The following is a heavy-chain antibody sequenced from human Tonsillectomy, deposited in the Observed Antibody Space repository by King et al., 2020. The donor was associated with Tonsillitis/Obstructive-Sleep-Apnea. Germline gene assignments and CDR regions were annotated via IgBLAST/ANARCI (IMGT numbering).Heavy chain of an antibody. Sequence: VQLVESGGGLVQPGRSLRLSCTPSGFTFGDYGMSWVRQAPGKGLEWVGFIRGKADGGTTDYAASLKGRFSISRDDSKSIAYLQKNSLKTEDTAVYYCSRSRPSQPPGIIVEGYYHYYMDVWGKGTTVTVSS. CDR1: GFTFGDYG. V-gene: IGHV3-49*04. J-gene: IGHJ6*03. D-gene: IGHD2-15*01. CDR3: SRSRPSQPPGIIVEGYYHYYMDV. CDR2: IRGKADGGTT.